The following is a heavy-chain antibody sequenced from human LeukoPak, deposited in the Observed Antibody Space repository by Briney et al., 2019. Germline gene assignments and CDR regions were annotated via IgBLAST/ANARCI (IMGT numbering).Heavy chain of an antibody. J-gene: IGHJ6*03. D-gene: IGHD5-24*01. CDR3: ARKGRDGYNIPPYYYYYMDV. V-gene: IGHV3-20*04. CDR1: GFTFDDYG. Sequence: RSGGSLRLSCAASGFTFDDYGMSWVRQAPGKGLEWVSGINWNGGCTGYADSVKGRFTISRDNAKNSLYLQMNSLRAEDTALYYCARKGRDGYNIPPYYYYYMDVWGKGTTVTVSS. CDR2: INWNGGCT.